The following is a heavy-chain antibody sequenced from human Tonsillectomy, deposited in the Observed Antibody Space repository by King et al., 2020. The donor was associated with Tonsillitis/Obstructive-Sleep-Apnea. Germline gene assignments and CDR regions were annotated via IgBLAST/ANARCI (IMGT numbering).Heavy chain of an antibody. V-gene: IGHV6-1*01. Sequence: VQLQQSGPGLVKPSQTLSLTCAISGDSVSSNSAAWNWIRQSPSRGLEWLGRTYYRSKGYNDYAVSVKSRITINPDTSKNQFSLQLNSVTPEDTAVYYCARDYDYYDSSGYYHTWFDPWGQGTLVTVSS. CDR2: TYYRSKGYN. CDR3: ARDYDYYDSSGYYHTWFDP. D-gene: IGHD3-22*01. CDR1: GDSVSSNSAA. J-gene: IGHJ5*02.